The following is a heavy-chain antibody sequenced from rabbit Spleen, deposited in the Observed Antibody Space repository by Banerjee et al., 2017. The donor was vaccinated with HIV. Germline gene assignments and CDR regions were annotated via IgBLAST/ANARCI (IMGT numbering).Heavy chain of an antibody. Sequence: QLKESGGRLVTPGGSLTLSCKASGFAFTTYYMSWVRQAPGKGLEWMGSIDPVFGIANYASWVNGRFTISRDNAQNTVDLQINSLTAADTATYFCARDYNSGWDLWGPGTLVTVS. CDR2: IDPVFGIA. CDR3: ARDYNSGWDL. V-gene: IGHV1S7*01. CDR1: GFAFTTYY. D-gene: IGHD4-1*01. J-gene: IGHJ4*01.